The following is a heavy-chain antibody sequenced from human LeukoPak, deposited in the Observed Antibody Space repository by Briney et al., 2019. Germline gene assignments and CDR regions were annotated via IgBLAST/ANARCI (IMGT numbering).Heavy chain of an antibody. CDR1: GGSISSYY. D-gene: IGHD1-26*01. V-gene: IGHV4-59*12. CDR3: ARGHSGSYFRYYYGMDV. CDR2: IYYSGST. Sequence: SETLSLTCTVSGGSISSYYWSWIRQPPGKGLEWIGYIYYSGSTNYNPSLKSRVTISVDTSKNQFSLKLSSVTAADTAVYYCARGHSGSYFRYYYGMDVWGQGTTVTVSS. J-gene: IGHJ6*02.